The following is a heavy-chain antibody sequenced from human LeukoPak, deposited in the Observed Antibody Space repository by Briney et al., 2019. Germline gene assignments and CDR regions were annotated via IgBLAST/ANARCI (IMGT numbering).Heavy chain of an antibody. D-gene: IGHD6-13*01. Sequence: SETLSLTCAVSGGSISSGGYSWSWIRQPPGKGLEWIGYIYYSGSTNYNPSLKSRVTISVETSKNEFSLKLRSVTAADTAVYYCARVTGYRIEDYFDYWGQGTLVTVSS. CDR3: ARVTGYRIEDYFDY. CDR2: IYYSGST. V-gene: IGHV4-61*08. CDR1: GGSISSGGYS. J-gene: IGHJ4*02.